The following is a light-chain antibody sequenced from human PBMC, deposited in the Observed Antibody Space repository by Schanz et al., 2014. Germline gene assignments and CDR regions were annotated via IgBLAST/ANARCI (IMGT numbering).Light chain of an antibody. CDR1: QSVSSN. CDR3: QQYGSSLWT. Sequence: EIVMTQSPATLSVSPGERATLSCRASQSVSSNLAWYQQKPGQAPRLLMYGVSNRATGIPARFSGSGSGTDFTLTISRLEPEDFAVYYCQQYGSSLWTFGQGTKVEIK. J-gene: IGKJ1*01. V-gene: IGKV3-20*01. CDR2: GVS.